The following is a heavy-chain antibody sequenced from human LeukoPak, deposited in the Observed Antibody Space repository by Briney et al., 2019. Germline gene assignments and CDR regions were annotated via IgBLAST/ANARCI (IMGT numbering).Heavy chain of an antibody. Sequence: SVKVSCKASGGTFSGYAISWVRQAPRQGLEWMGGIIPIFGTANYAQKFQGRVTITTDESTSIAYMELSSLRSEDTAVYYCARGTIAARHKSNWFDPWGQGTLVTVSS. V-gene: IGHV1-69*05. CDR2: IIPIFGTA. CDR1: GGTFSGYA. J-gene: IGHJ5*02. CDR3: ARGTIAARHKSNWFDP. D-gene: IGHD6-6*01.